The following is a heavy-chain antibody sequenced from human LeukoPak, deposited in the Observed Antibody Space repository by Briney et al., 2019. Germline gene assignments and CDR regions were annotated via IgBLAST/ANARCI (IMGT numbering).Heavy chain of an antibody. CDR3: ASRRPMDSGAPGLDP. D-gene: IGHD1-26*01. CDR2: ISSASGSI. J-gene: IGHJ5*02. V-gene: IGHV3-48*01. Sequence: PGGSLRLSCAASGFTFSSYSMNWVRQAPGKGLEWVSYISSASGSIYYADSVKGRFTISRDNSKNTLYLQMNSLRAEDTAVYYCASRRPMDSGAPGLDPWGQGTLVTVSS. CDR1: GFTFSSYS.